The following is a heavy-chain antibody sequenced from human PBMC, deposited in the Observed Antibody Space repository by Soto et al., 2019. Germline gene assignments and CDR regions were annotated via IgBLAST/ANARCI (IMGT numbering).Heavy chain of an antibody. CDR3: ARACSSNSCYDVFDY. V-gene: IGHV4-4*07. D-gene: IGHD2-2*01. J-gene: IGHJ4*02. CDR2: IYTSGST. Sequence: KTSETLSLTCTVSGGSISSYYWSWIRQPAGKGLEWIGRIYTSGSTNYNPSLKSRVTMSVDTSKNQFSLKLSSVTAADTAVYYCARACSSNSCYDVFDYWGQGPWSPSPQ. CDR1: GGSISSYY.